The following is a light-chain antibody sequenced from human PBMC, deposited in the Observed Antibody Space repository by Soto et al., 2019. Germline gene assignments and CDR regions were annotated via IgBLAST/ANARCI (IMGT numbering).Light chain of an antibody. CDR1: SSDVGGYNY. CDR3: SSYTGSSTPLV. CDR2: DVS. V-gene: IGLV2-14*01. J-gene: IGLJ2*01. Sequence: QSVLTQPASVSGSPGQSITISCTGTSSDVGGYNYVSWYQQHPGKAPKLMIYDVSNRPSGVSKRFSGSKSGNTASLTISGLQAEDEADYYCSSYTGSSTPLVFGGGTKVTVL.